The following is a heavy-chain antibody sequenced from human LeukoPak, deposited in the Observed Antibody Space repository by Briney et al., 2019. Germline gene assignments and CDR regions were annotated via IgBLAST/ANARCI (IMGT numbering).Heavy chain of an antibody. CDR2: IYHSGIP. CDR1: ADSLSSGGHY. J-gene: IGHJ4*02. V-gene: IGHV4-31*03. Sequence: SETVSLPCTVSADSLSSGGHYWPWIRQLPGKGLESIVFIYHSGIPRHNPSLKNRVAISVDASRQQFALSLSSVTAAATAIYYSTRGGNRFGGFYFDYWGEGIQVIVSS. D-gene: IGHD3-10*01. CDR3: TRGGNRFGGFYFDY.